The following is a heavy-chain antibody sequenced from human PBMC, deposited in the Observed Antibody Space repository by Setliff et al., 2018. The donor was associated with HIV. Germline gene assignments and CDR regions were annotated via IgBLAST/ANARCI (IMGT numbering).Heavy chain of an antibody. CDR2: ISRGSSTI. CDR3: AREGCGGDCPLYWYFDL. CDR1: GFTFTDYT. D-gene: IGHD2-21*02. Sequence: LRLSCAVSGFTFTDYTMNWVRQAPGKGLEWVSYISRGSSTIYYADSVKGRFTISRDNAKNSLYLQMNSLRAEDTAVYYCAREGCGGDCPLYWYFDLWGRGTLVTVSS. J-gene: IGHJ2*01. V-gene: IGHV3-48*01.